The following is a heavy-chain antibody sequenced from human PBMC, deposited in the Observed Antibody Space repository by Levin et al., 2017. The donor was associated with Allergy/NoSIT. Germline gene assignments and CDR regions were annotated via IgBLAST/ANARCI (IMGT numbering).Heavy chain of an antibody. J-gene: IGHJ2*01. Sequence: RGESLKISCEGSGFKLTSHWIGWVRQMPGKGLEWMGIIYPADSDTKYSPSFQGQVTISADKSGSTAYLQWSSLKASDTAIYFCARPSDSNWFFDLWGRGTLVIVSS. CDR1: GFKLTSHW. V-gene: IGHV5-51*01. CDR3: ARPSDSNWFFDL. CDR2: IYPADSDT. D-gene: IGHD2-21*01.